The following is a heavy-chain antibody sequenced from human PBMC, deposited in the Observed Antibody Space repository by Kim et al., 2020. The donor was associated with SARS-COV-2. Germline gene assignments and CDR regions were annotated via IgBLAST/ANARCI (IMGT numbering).Heavy chain of an antibody. J-gene: IGHJ6*02. CDR1: GGTFSSYA. CDR2: IIPIFGTA. V-gene: IGHV1-69*13. Sequence: SVKVSCKASGGTFSSYAISWVRQAPGQGLEWMGGIIPIFGTANYAQKFQGRVTITADESTSTAYMELSSLRSEDTAVYYCARGYRVGATYWGHYYGMDVWGQGTTVTVSS. CDR3: ARGYRVGATYWGHYYGMDV. D-gene: IGHD1-26*01.